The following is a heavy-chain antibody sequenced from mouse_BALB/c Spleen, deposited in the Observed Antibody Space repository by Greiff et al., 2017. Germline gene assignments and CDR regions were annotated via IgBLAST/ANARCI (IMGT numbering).Heavy chain of an antibody. CDR2: ISSGSSTI. V-gene: IGHV5-17*02. CDR1: GFTFSSFG. Sequence: VESGGGLVQPGGSRKLSCAASGFTFSSFGMHWVRQAPEKGLEWVAYISSGSSTIYYADTVKGRFTISRDNPKNTLFLQMTSLRSEDTAMYYCARGDPVSWFAYWGQGTLVTVSA. CDR3: ARGDPVSWFAY. J-gene: IGHJ3*01.